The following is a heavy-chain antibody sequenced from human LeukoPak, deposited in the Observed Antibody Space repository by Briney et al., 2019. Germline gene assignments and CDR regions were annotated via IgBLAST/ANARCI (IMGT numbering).Heavy chain of an antibody. V-gene: IGHV3-21*01. CDR2: ISSSSSYI. CDR1: GFTFSSYS. J-gene: IGHJ3*02. Sequence: GGSLRLSCAASGFTFSSYSMNWVRQAPGKGLEWVSSISSSSSYIYYADSVKGRFTISRDNAKNSLYLQMNSLRAEGTAVYYCARGGWYGFGAFDIWGQGTMVTVSS. D-gene: IGHD6-19*01. CDR3: ARGGWYGFGAFDI.